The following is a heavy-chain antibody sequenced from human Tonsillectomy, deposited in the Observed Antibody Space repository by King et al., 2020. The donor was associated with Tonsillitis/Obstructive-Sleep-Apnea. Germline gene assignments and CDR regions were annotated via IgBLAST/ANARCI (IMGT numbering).Heavy chain of an antibody. CDR2: IYYSGNT. D-gene: IGHD1-20*01. CDR3: ARDGGYNWNLFDY. V-gene: IGHV4-59*01. CDR1: GGSISSYY. Sequence: QLQESGPGLVKPSETLSLTCTVSGGSISSYYWSWIRQPPGKGLEWIGYIYYSGNTNYNPSLKSRVTISVDTSENQFSLKLSSVTAADTAVYYCARDGGYNWNLFDYWGQGTLVTVSS. J-gene: IGHJ4*02.